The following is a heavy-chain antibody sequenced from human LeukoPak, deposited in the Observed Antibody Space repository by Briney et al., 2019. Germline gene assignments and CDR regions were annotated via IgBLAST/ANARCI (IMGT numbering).Heavy chain of an antibody. Sequence: GGSLRLSCAASGFTFSNASMSWVRQAPGKGLEWVGRIKSKTDGETTDYAAPVKGSFTISRDDSKNTLYLQVNSLKTDDTAVYYCTTRNRVTSSLDYWGQGTLVTVSS. J-gene: IGHJ4*02. CDR1: GFTFSNAS. CDR2: IKSKTDGETT. D-gene: IGHD2/OR15-2a*01. CDR3: TTRNRVTSSLDY. V-gene: IGHV3-15*01.